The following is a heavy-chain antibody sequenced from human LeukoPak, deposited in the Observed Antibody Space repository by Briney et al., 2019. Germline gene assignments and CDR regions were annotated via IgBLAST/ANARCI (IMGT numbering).Heavy chain of an antibody. CDR2: ISGSGGCT. J-gene: IGHJ4*02. D-gene: IGHD6-13*01. CDR3: AKERMGQQLAIFEGYFDY. CDR1: GFTFSSYA. Sequence: GGSLRLSCAASGFTFSSYAMSWVPQAPGKGLEWVSAISGSGGCTYYADSVKGRFTISRDNSKNTLYLQMNSLRAEDTAVYYCAKERMGQQLAIFEGYFDYWGQGTLVTVSS. V-gene: IGHV3-23*01.